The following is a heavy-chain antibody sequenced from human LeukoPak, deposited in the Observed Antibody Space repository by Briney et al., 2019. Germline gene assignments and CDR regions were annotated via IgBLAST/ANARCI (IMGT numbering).Heavy chain of an antibody. V-gene: IGHV4-59*11. CDR3: ARSGYSGYYYYMDV. CDR1: GGSISSHY. CDR2: IYYSGGT. J-gene: IGHJ6*03. D-gene: IGHD5-24*01. Sequence: PSETLSLTFPVAGGSISSHYWSWIRPPPGKGLEWIGFIYYSGGTNYNPSLKSRVTISIDTSKNQFSLQLSSVTAADTAVYYCARSGYSGYYYYMDVWGKGTTVTVSS.